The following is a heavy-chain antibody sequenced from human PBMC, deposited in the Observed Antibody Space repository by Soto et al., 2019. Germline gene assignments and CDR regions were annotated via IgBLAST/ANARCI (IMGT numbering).Heavy chain of an antibody. CDR3: ARDKGHGYGSGSYYLTPDGMDV. CDR1: GGSISSGGYY. D-gene: IGHD3-10*01. J-gene: IGHJ6*02. V-gene: IGHV4-31*03. CDR2: IYYSGST. Sequence: QVQLQESGPGLVKPSQTLSLTCTVSGGSISSGGYYWSWIRQHPGKGLEWIGYIYYSGSTYYNPSLKSRVTISVDTSKNQFSLKLSSVTAADTAVYYCARDKGHGYGSGSYYLTPDGMDVWGQGTTVTVSS.